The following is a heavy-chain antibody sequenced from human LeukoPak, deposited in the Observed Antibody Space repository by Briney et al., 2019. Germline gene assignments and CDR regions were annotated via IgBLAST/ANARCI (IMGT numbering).Heavy chain of an antibody. Sequence: SQTLSLTCTVSGGSISGGSFYWTWIRQPAGKGLEWIGRIYASGGTNYNSSLKSRVTISVDTSKNQFSLKLSSVTAADTAVYYCASLRFLPPKDYMDVWGKGTTVTVSS. D-gene: IGHD3-3*01. CDR2: IYASGGT. J-gene: IGHJ6*03. CDR1: GGSISGGSFY. CDR3: ASLRFLPPKDYMDV. V-gene: IGHV4-61*02.